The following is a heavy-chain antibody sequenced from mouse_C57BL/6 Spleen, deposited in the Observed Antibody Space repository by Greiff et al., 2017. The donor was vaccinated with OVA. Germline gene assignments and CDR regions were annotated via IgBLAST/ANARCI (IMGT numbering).Heavy chain of an antibody. CDR3: ADGYYEDAMDY. CDR2: IHPNSGST. CDR1: GYTFTSYW. J-gene: IGHJ4*01. V-gene: IGHV1-64*01. Sequence: QVQLQQPGAELVKPGASVKLSCKASGYTFTSYWMHWVRQRPGQGLEWIGMIHPNSGSTNYNEKFKSKATLTVDKSSSTAYMQLSSLTSEDSAVYYCADGYYEDAMDYWGQGTSVTVSS. D-gene: IGHD2-3*01.